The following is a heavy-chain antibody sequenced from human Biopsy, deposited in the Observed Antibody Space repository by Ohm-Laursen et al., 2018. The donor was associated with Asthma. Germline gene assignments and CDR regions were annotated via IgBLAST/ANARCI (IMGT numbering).Heavy chain of an antibody. V-gene: IGHV1-69*13. CDR2: INSFLGTT. J-gene: IGHJ4*02. CDR3: ARKAGSCISRTCYSLDF. CDR1: GGTFNTYV. D-gene: IGHD2-2*01. Sequence: SVKVSCKSLGGTFNTYVIGWVRQAPGQGLEWMGGINSFLGTTTYPQKFQDRVTITADDSTSTVYMELSSLRSEDTAVYYCARKAGSCISRTCYSLDFWGQGTLVTVSS.